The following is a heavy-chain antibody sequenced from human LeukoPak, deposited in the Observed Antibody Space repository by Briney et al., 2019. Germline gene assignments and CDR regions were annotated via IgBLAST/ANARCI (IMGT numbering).Heavy chain of an antibody. D-gene: IGHD2-21*02. CDR3: ARGGAPGNFFDNAYCGGDCYSGQFDY. CDR1: GGSISSYY. Sequence: PSETLSLTCTVSGGSISSYYWSWIRQPAGKGLEWIGRIYTSGSTNYNPSLKSRVTISVDTSKNQFSLKLSSVTAADTAVYYCARGGAPGNFFDNAYCGGDCYSGQFDYWGQGTLVTVSS. J-gene: IGHJ4*02. CDR2: IYTSGST. V-gene: IGHV4-4*07.